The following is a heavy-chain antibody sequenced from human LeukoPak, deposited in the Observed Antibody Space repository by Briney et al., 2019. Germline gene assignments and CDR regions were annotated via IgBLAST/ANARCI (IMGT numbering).Heavy chain of an antibody. CDR2: IRNDDGSNK. V-gene: IGHV3-30*02. Sequence: GGPLSPSCAAPGSTFRNNGFTWVGQAPGKGLKWVAFIRNDDGSNKYYADSVKGRFTISRDNSKNTVHLQMNSLRVEDTAVYYCAKDEAQYFQHWGQGTLVTVSA. CDR1: GSTFRNNG. CDR3: AKDEAQYFQH. J-gene: IGHJ1*01.